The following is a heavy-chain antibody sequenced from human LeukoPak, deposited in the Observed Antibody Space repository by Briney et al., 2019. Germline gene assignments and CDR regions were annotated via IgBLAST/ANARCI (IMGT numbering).Heavy chain of an antibody. Sequence: TGGSLRLSCAASGFTFSSYEINWVRQAPGKGLEWVSYIGGSGSTIYYADSVKGRFTISRDNAKNSLYLQMNSLRAEDTAVYYCARDTSGTVFDYWGQGTLVTVSS. CDR2: IGGSGSTI. V-gene: IGHV3-48*03. CDR1: GFTFSSYE. D-gene: IGHD1-1*01. CDR3: ARDTSGTVFDY. J-gene: IGHJ4*02.